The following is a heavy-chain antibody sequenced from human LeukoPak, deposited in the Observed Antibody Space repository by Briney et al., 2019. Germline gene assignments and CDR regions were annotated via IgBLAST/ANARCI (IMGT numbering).Heavy chain of an antibody. Sequence: GGSLRLSCAASGFTFSSYEMNWVRQAPGKGLEWVSYISSSGSTIYYADSVKGRFTISRDNAKNSLYLQMNSLRAEDTAVYYCAKLGITMIGGVWGKGTRFTISS. D-gene: IGHD3-10*02. V-gene: IGHV3-48*03. CDR1: GFTFSSYE. CDR3: AKLGITMIGGV. J-gene: IGHJ6*04. CDR2: ISSSGSTI.